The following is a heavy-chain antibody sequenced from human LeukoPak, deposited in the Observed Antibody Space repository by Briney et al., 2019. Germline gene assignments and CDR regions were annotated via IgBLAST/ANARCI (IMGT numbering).Heavy chain of an antibody. CDR2: IYYSGST. V-gene: IGHV4-39*01. Sequence: TSETLSLTCTVSGGSISSSSYYWGWIRQPPGKGLEWIGSIYYSGSTYYNPSLKSRVTISVDMSKNQFSLKLSSVTAADTAVYYCARPRRMVRGVRDWYFDLWGRGTLVTVSS. CDR3: ARPRRMVRGVRDWYFDL. J-gene: IGHJ2*01. D-gene: IGHD3-10*01. CDR1: GGSISSSSYY.